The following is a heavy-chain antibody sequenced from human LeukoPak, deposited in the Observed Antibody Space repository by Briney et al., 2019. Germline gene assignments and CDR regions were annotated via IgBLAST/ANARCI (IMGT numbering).Heavy chain of an antibody. D-gene: IGHD6-19*01. Sequence: GGSLRLSCAASGFTFDDYGMSWVRQAPGKGLEWVSGINWNGGSAGYADSVKGRFTISRDNAKNSLYLQMNSLRAEDTALYYCARGRGWYEYTDYWGQGTLVTVSS. CDR2: INWNGGSA. V-gene: IGHV3-20*04. CDR1: GFTFDDYG. J-gene: IGHJ4*02. CDR3: ARGRGWYEYTDY.